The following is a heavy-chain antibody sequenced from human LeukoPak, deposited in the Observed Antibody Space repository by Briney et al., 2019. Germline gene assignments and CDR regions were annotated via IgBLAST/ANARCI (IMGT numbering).Heavy chain of an antibody. Sequence: GASVKASCKASGYTFTDYYMHWVRQAPGQGLEWMGRINPNSGGTNYAQKFQGRVTMTRDTSISTAYMGLSRLRSDDTAVYYCARDVVGYWGQGTLVTVSS. J-gene: IGHJ4*02. CDR2: INPNSGGT. CDR1: GYTFTDYY. CDR3: ARDVVGY. D-gene: IGHD2-21*01. V-gene: IGHV1-2*06.